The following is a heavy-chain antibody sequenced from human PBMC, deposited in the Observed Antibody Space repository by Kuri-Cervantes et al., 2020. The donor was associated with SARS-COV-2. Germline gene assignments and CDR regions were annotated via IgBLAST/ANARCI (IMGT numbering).Heavy chain of an antibody. CDR2: IYYSGSA. CDR1: GDSISGNSYY. J-gene: IGHJ5*02. CDR3: ARATFPYGDFDT. D-gene: IGHD4-17*01. V-gene: IGHV4-39*01. Sequence: GSLRLSCTLSGDSISGNSYYWAWIRQPPGTGLAWIGTIYYSGSAYYNPSLKGRVTISVDTSKNQFSLKLTSVSAADMAMYYCARATFPYGDFDTWGQGTLVTVSS.